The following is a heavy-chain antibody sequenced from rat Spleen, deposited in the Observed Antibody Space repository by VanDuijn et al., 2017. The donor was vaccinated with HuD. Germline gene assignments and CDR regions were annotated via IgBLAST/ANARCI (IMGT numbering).Heavy chain of an antibody. CDR1: GFSLTSNG. J-gene: IGHJ3*01. Sequence: QVHLKESGPGLVQSSQTLSLTCTVSGFSLTSNGVSWVRQPPGEGLEWIAAISSGGNTYYNSALKSRLSISRDTSKSQVFLKMNSLQTEDTATYFCTRESLPGFNSHWFLYWGQGTLVTVSS. D-gene: IGHD1-4*01. CDR2: ISSGGNT. V-gene: IGHV2S12*01. CDR3: TRESLPGFNSHWFLY.